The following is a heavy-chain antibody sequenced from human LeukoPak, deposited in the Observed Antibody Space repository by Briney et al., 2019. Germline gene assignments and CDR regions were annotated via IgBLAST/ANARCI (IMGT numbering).Heavy chain of an antibody. J-gene: IGHJ6*02. CDR2: IKEDGSER. CDR1: AFIFSGHW. CDR3: ARSSRPSHYYYYGMDV. Sequence: GGSLRLSCEGSAFIFSGHWMNWVRQTPGKGLEWVASIKEDGSERQYVDSVKGRFSISRDNTKGSLFLQLNSLRAEDTAVYYCARSSRPSHYYYYGMDVWGQGTTVTVSS. D-gene: IGHD6-13*01. V-gene: IGHV3-7*03.